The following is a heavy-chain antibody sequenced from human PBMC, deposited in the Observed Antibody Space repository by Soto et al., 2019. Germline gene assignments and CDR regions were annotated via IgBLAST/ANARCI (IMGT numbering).Heavy chain of an antibody. Sequence: SETLSLTCAVYGGSLSGNYWGWIRQPPGKGREWIGETHHSGSTAYNPSLASRVTISVDTSRNQFSLKLNSVTAADTAVYYCARTTAAIHLNYWSQGTLVTVSS. CDR3: ARTTAAIHLNY. J-gene: IGHJ4*02. V-gene: IGHV4-34*01. CDR1: GGSLSGNY. D-gene: IGHD2-21*02. CDR2: THHSGST.